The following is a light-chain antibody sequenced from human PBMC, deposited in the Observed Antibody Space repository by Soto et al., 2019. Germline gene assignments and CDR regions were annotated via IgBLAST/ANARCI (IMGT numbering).Light chain of an antibody. V-gene: IGKV3-15*01. CDR3: QPRRNCPRT. CDR2: GAS. CDR1: QSVTTN. Sequence: MMTHSPATLYVCPGERATLSCRASQSVTTNMAWYQQKPGQAPRLLIYGASTRATGIPARFSGSGSGTDFTLTISSLKSEDFAVYYCQPRRNCPRTFGGGTKVDIK. J-gene: IGKJ4*01.